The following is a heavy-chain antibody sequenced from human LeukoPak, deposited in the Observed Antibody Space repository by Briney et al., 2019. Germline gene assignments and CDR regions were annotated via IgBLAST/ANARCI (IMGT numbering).Heavy chain of an antibody. CDR2: ISSSSIYI. CDR3: ARDLSNEGIAAAGIGIYYGMDV. D-gene: IGHD6-13*01. Sequence: GGSLRLSCAASGFTFSSYSMNWVRQAPGKGLEWVSSISSSSIYIYYADSVKGRFTISRDNAKNSLYLQMNSLRAEDTAVYYCARDLSNEGIAAAGIGIYYGMDVWGQGTTVTVSS. J-gene: IGHJ6*02. V-gene: IGHV3-21*01. CDR1: GFTFSSYS.